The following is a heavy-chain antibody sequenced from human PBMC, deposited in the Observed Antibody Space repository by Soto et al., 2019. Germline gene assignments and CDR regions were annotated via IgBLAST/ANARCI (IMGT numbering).Heavy chain of an antibody. CDR2: IKSKTDGGTT. J-gene: IGHJ3*02. CDR1: GFTFSNAW. Sequence: GGSLRLSCAASGFTFSNAWMSWVRQAPGKGLEWVGRIKSKTDGGTTDYAAPVKGRFTISRDDSKNTLYLQMNSLKTEDTAVYYCTTEISSGWWHDAFDIWGQGTMVTVSS. D-gene: IGHD6-19*01. CDR3: TTEISSGWWHDAFDI. V-gene: IGHV3-15*01.